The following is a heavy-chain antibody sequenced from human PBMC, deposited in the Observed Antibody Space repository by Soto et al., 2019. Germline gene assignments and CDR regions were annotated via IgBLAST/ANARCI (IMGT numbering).Heavy chain of an antibody. V-gene: IGHV3-11*01. D-gene: IGHD2-2*01. CDR3: AREDIVLVPAAPDY. CDR2: ISSSGSTI. CDR1: GFTFSDYY. Sequence: GGSLRLSCAASGFTFSDYYMSWIRQAPGKGLEWVSYISSSGSTIYYADSVKGRFTISRDNAKNSLYLQMNSLRAEDTAVYYCAREDIVLVPAAPDYWGQGTLVTVSS. J-gene: IGHJ4*02.